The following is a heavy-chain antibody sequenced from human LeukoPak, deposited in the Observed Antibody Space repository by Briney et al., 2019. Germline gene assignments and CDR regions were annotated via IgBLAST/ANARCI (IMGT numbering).Heavy chain of an antibody. CDR2: ISGSGAGT. Sequence: GGSLRLSCAASGFTFTNYAMSWVRQAPGKGLEWISAISGSGAGTYYADSVKGRFTISRDNSKNTLYLQMNSLRVEDTAVYYCAKKVVVVAATTNWFDPWGQGTLVTVSS. CDR3: AKKVVVVAATTNWFDP. CDR1: GFTFTNYA. J-gene: IGHJ5*02. V-gene: IGHV3-23*01. D-gene: IGHD2-15*01.